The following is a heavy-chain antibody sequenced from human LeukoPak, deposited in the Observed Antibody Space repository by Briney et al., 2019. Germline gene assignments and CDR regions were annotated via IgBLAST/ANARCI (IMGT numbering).Heavy chain of an antibody. CDR1: GFTFSSYW. D-gene: IGHD6-13*01. Sequence: GGSLRLSCAASGFTFSSYWMSWVRQAPGKGLEWVANIKKDGSEKYYVDSVKGRFTISRDNAKTSLYLQMNSLKTEDTAVYYCTRAGQQEYYYYYYYMDVWGKGTTVTVSS. V-gene: IGHV3-7*03. J-gene: IGHJ6*03. CDR3: TRAGQQEYYYYYYYMDV. CDR2: IKKDGSEK.